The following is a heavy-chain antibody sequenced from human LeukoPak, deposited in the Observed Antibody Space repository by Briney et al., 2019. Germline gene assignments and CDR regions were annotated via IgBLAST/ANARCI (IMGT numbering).Heavy chain of an antibody. J-gene: IGHJ3*02. CDR3: AREVAAGTNDAFDI. V-gene: IGHV4-61*02. CDR1: GGSISSGSYY. Sequence: PSQTLSLTCTVSGGSISSGSYYWSWIRQPAGKGLEGIGRIYTSGSTNYNPSLKSRVTISVDTSKNQFSLKLSSVTAADTAVYYCAREVAAGTNDAFDIWGQGTMVTVSS. CDR2: IYTSGST. D-gene: IGHD6-13*01.